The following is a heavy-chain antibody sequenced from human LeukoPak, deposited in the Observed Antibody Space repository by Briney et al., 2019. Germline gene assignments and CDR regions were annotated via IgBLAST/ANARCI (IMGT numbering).Heavy chain of an antibody. V-gene: IGHV1-69*02. D-gene: IGHD4/OR15-4a*01. CDR1: GGTFSSYT. CDR3: ASVPVLYGMDV. Sequence: ASVKVSCKASGGTFSSYTISWVRQAPGQGLEWMGRIIPILGIANYAQKFQGRVTITADKSTSTAYMELSSLRPEDTAVYYCASVPVLYGMDVWGQGTTVTVSS. J-gene: IGHJ6*02. CDR2: IIPILGIA.